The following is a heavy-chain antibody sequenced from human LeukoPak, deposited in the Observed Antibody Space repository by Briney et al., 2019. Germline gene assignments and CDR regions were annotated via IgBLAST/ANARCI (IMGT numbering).Heavy chain of an antibody. CDR2: IYHSGST. V-gene: IGHV4-4*02. J-gene: IGHJ3*02. Sequence: SGTLSLTFAVSGGSISSSNWWSWVRQPPGKGLEWIGEIYHSGSTNYNPSLKSRVTISVDKSKNQFSLKLSSVTAADTAVYYCARAYMVRGVISAFDIWGQGTMVTVSS. CDR1: GGSISSSNW. CDR3: ARAYMVRGVISAFDI. D-gene: IGHD3-10*01.